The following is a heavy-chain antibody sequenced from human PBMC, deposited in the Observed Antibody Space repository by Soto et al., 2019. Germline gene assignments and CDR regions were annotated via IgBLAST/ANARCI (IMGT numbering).Heavy chain of an antibody. Sequence: GGSLRLSCAASGFTFSSYAIHWVRQAPGKGLEWVALISYDGSNKYYADSVKGQFTISRDNSKNTLYLQMNSLRTEDTAVYYWARGPTDSFGWFDPWGQGTLVTVSS. V-gene: IGHV3-30-3*01. CDR2: ISYDGSNK. J-gene: IGHJ5*02. CDR3: ARGPTDSFGWFDP. CDR1: GFTFSSYA. D-gene: IGHD3-22*01.